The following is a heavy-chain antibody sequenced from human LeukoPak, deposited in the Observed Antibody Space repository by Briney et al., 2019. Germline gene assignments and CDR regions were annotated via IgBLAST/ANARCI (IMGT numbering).Heavy chain of an antibody. V-gene: IGHV4-38-2*02. CDR2: IFHRGST. D-gene: IGHD6-13*01. CDR1: GYSISSAFY. J-gene: IGHJ4*02. CDR3: ARSPIAAAGTGFDY. Sequence: SETLSLTCTVSGYSISSAFYWGWIRVPPGKGLEWIGSIFHRGSTYCNSSLKSRGNMSIDTSKNQFSLKLSSVTAADTAVYYCARSPIAAAGTGFDYWGQGTLVTVSS.